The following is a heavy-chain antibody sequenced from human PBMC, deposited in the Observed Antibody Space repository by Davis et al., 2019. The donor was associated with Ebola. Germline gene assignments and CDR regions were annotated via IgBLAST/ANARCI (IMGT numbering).Heavy chain of an antibody. CDR3: TRDSANDYYSYYGMDV. J-gene: IGHJ6*02. Sequence: GESLKISCAASGFTFRDYAWNWVRQAPGKGLEWVSSISSSGTYIYYADSVKGRFTISRDNAKNSLYLEMNSLREEDTAVYYCTRDSANDYYSYYGMDVWGQGTTVIVSS. V-gene: IGHV3-21*01. CDR2: ISSSGTYI. CDR1: GFTFRDYA. D-gene: IGHD4/OR15-4a*01.